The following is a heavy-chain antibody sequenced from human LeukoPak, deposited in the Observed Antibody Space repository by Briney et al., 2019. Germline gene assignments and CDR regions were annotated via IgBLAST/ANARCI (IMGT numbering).Heavy chain of an antibody. CDR1: GFSSFNYG. J-gene: IGHJ6*03. CDR3: AKDPSTIAAAGMGVYYYMDV. V-gene: IGHV3-33*06. Sequence: PGGSLRLSCAASGFSSFNYGMHWVRQAPGKGLDWVAVIWNDGSYKYYADSVKGRFTISRDNPKNTLYLQMNGLRAEDTAVYYCAKDPSTIAAAGMGVYYYMDVWGKGTTVTVSS. D-gene: IGHD6-13*01. CDR2: IWNDGSYK.